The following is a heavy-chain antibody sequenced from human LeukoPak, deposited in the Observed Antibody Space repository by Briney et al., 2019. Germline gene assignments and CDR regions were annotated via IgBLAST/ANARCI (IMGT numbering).Heavy chain of an antibody. Sequence: PGGSLRLSCAASGFAFSSYSMNWVRQAPGKGLVWVSSISSSSSYIYYADSVKGRFTISRDNAKNSLYLQMNSLRAEDTAVYYCARDGRLDGYNSAFDIWGQGTMVTVSS. CDR2: ISSSSSYI. V-gene: IGHV3-21*01. CDR1: GFAFSSYS. J-gene: IGHJ3*02. D-gene: IGHD5-24*01. CDR3: ARDGRLDGYNSAFDI.